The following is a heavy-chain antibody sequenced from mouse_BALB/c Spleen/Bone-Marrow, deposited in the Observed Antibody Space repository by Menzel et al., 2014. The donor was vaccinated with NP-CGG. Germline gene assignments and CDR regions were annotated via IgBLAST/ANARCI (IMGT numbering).Heavy chain of an antibody. CDR1: GYSFTGYF. J-gene: IGHJ2*01. CDR2: INPYNGDT. V-gene: IGHV1-20*02. CDR3: ARYGNYPYFDY. Sequence: EVQLRQSGPELVKPGASVKISCKASGYSFTGYFMNWVMQSHGKSLEWIGRINPYNGDTFYNQKFKGKATLTVDKSSSTAHMELRSLASEDSAVYYCARYGNYPYFDYWGQGTTLTVSS. D-gene: IGHD2-10*02.